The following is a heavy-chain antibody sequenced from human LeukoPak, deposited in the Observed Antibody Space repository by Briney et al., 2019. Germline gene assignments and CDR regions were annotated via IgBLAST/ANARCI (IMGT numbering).Heavy chain of an antibody. V-gene: IGHV4-39*07. CDR1: GGSISTSSYY. D-gene: IGHD3-10*01. Sequence: PSETLSLTCTVSGGSISTSSYYWGWIRQPPGKGLEWIGEINHSGSTNYNPSLKSRVTISVDTSKNQFSLKLSSVTAADTAVYYCASYYGSGGVWFDPWGQGTLVTVSS. CDR2: INHSGST. CDR3: ASYYGSGGVWFDP. J-gene: IGHJ5*02.